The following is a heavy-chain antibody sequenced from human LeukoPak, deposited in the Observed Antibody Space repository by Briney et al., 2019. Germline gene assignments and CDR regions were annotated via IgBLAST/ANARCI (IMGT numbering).Heavy chain of an antibody. CDR1: EFPFTSYG. D-gene: IGHD2-2*01. CDR2: ILFDGSNK. V-gene: IGHV3-30*02. CDR3: AKAAPYCSSTSCTGGYYYYYYMDV. J-gene: IGHJ6*03. Sequence: GGSLRLSCAASEFPFTSYGMHWVRQAPGKGLEWLSFILFDGSNKHYADSVKGRFTISRDNSKNTLYLQMNSLRAEDTAVYYCAKAAPYCSSTSCTGGYYYYYYMDVWGKGTTVTVSS.